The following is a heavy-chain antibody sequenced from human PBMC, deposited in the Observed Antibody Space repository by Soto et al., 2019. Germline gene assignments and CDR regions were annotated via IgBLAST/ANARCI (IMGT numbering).Heavy chain of an antibody. Sequence: ASVKVSCKASGYTFTRSGISWVRQAPGQGPEWMGWISSYNGDTNYAQTFQGRVTMTTDTSTSTAYMELRSLRSDDTAVYYCARVSGYDPDSVYYYYYGMDVWGQGTTVTVSS. V-gene: IGHV1-18*01. CDR1: GYTFTRSG. J-gene: IGHJ6*02. D-gene: IGHD5-12*01. CDR3: ARVSGYDPDSVYYYYYGMDV. CDR2: ISSYNGDT.